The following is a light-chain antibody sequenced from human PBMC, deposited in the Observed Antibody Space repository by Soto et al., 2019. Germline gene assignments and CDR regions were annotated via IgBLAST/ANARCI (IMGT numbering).Light chain of an antibody. CDR3: QQRSNWQFT. CDR1: QSVSSY. Sequence: EIVLTQSAATLSLSPGERATLSCRASQSVSSYLAWYQQKPGQAPRLLIYDASNRATGIPARFSGSGSGTDFTLTIISLEPEDFAVYYCQQRSNWQFTFGPGTKVDIK. J-gene: IGKJ3*01. V-gene: IGKV3-11*01. CDR2: DAS.